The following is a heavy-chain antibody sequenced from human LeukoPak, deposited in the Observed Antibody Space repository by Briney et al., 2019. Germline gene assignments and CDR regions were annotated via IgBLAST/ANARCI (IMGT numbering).Heavy chain of an antibody. Sequence: GRSLRLSCAASGFTFDDYAMHWVRQAPGKGLEWVSGISWNSGRIVYADSVKGRFTISRDNAKNSLYLQINSLRAEDTAVYYCARGGNLYCSATSCYDFDYWGQGTLVTVSS. CDR1: GFTFDDYA. CDR3: ARGGNLYCSATSCYDFDY. J-gene: IGHJ4*02. V-gene: IGHV3-9*01. CDR2: ISWNSGRI. D-gene: IGHD2-2*01.